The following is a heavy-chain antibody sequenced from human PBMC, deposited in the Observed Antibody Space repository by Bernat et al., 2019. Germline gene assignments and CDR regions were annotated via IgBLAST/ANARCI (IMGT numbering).Heavy chain of an antibody. Sequence: QVQLVESGGGVVQPGRSLRLSCAASGFTFSSYGMHWVRQAPGKGLEWVAVISYDGSNKYYADSVKGRFTISRDNSKNTLYLQMNSLRAEDTAVYYCAKFFGDLDYVTHFDSWGQEPLATFSS. CDR3: AKFFGDLDYVTHFDS. D-gene: IGHD3-16*01. CDR2: ISYDGSNK. V-gene: IGHV3-30*18. CDR1: GFTFSSYG. J-gene: IGHJ4*02.